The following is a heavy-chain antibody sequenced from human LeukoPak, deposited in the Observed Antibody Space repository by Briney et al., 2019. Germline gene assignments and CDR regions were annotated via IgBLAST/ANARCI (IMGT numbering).Heavy chain of an antibody. CDR1: GGSISSYY. V-gene: IGHV4-59*01. D-gene: IGHD6-19*01. CDR2: IYYSGST. Sequence: SETLSLTCTVSGGSISSYYWSWIRQPPGKGLEWIGYIYYSGSTNYNPSLKSRVTISVDTSKNQFSLKLSSVTAADTAVYYCARAAVAGTAGVGRYHYYGMDVWGQGTTVTVSS. CDR3: ARAAVAGTAGVGRYHYYGMDV. J-gene: IGHJ6*02.